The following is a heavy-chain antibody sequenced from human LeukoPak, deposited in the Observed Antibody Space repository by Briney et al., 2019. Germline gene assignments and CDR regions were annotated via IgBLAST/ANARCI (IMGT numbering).Heavy chain of an antibody. V-gene: IGHV3-7*03. CDR3: ARRPHLDW. Sequence: GGSLRLSCAASGFTFISYWMSWVRQAPGKGLEWVANIKQDGSEKYYVDSVEGRFTISRDNAKNSLYLQMNSLRAEDTAVYYCARRPHLDWWGQGTLVTVSS. CDR2: IKQDGSEK. J-gene: IGHJ4*01. CDR1: GFTFISYW. D-gene: IGHD3-3*01.